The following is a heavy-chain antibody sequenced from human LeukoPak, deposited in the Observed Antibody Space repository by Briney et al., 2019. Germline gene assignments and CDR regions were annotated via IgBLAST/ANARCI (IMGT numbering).Heavy chain of an antibody. Sequence: GGSLRLSCAASGFTFSSYAMSWVRQAPGKGLEWVSAISGSGGSTYYADSVKGRFTISGDNSKNTLYLQMNSLRAEDTAVYYCAKVVARLIQRGTFDYWGRGTLVTVSS. CDR1: GFTFSSYA. V-gene: IGHV3-23*01. CDR3: AKVVARLIQRGTFDY. J-gene: IGHJ4*02. CDR2: ISGSGGST. D-gene: IGHD1-1*01.